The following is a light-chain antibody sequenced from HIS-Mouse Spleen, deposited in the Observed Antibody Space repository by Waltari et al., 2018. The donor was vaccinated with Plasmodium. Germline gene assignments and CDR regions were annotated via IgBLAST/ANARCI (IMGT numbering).Light chain of an antibody. J-gene: IGLJ3*02. CDR1: ALTKKY. V-gene: IGLV3-10*01. Sequence: SYELTQPPSVSVSPGQTAGTPCSGDALTKKYAYWYKQKAGQAPVLVIYVNSNRPSGIPERFAGSSSGKMATLTISGAQGEDEADYYCYSTDSSGNHRVFGGGTKLTVL. CDR3: YSTDSSGNHRV. CDR2: VNS.